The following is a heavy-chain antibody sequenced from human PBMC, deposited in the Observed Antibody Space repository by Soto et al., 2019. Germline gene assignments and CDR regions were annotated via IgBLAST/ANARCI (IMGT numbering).Heavy chain of an antibody. CDR2: IIPIFGTA. V-gene: IGHV1-69*01. D-gene: IGHD3-16*01. CDR3: ARPFQSWPGGWYFDL. CDR1: GGTFSSYS. J-gene: IGHJ2*01. Sequence: QVQLVQSGAEVKKPGSSVKVSCKASGGTFSSYSINWVRQAPGQGLEWMGGIIPIFGTANYAQKFQGRVTLTADESTSTAHMELSSLRNEDTAVYYCARPFQSWPGGWYFDLWGRGTWSPSPQ.